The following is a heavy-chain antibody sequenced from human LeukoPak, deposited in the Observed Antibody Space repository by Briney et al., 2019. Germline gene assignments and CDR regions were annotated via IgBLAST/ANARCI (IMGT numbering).Heavy chain of an antibody. Sequence: SETLSLTCTVSGGSISSYYWSWIRQPPGKGLEWIGYIYYSGSTNYNPSLKSRVTISVDTSKNQFSLKLSPVTAADTAVYYCAGGAAAGDFDYWGQGTLVTVSS. V-gene: IGHV4-59*01. J-gene: IGHJ4*02. CDR3: AGGAAAGDFDY. CDR1: GGSISSYY. CDR2: IYYSGST. D-gene: IGHD6-13*01.